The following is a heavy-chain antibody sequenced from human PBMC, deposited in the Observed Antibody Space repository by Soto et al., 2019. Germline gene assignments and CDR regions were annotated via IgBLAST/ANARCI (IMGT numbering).Heavy chain of an antibody. V-gene: IGHV5-51*01. Sequence: GESLKISCQASGYTFSNYWIGWVRQMPGQGLEWMGIINPGDSDTRYNPSLQGQVTFSVDKSITTAYLQRSSLRASDTAMYYCARQSDGGKFDYWGQGTLLTVSS. CDR2: INPGDSDT. CDR3: ARQSDGGKFDY. CDR1: GYTFSNYW. J-gene: IGHJ4*02. D-gene: IGHD2-15*01.